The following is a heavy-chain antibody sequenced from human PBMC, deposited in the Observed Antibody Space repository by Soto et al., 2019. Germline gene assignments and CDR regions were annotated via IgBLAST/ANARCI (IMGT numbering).Heavy chain of an antibody. CDR3: ARPSSVSDSQWLGFDP. D-gene: IGHD6-19*01. J-gene: IGHJ5*02. CDR1: GCSFASYW. Sequence: PGESLKICCRGSGCSFASYWVAWMRQVPGKGLELMGVIYPGDSDIRYSPSFQGQVTISADKSISTAYLQWSSLKASDTAMYYCARPSSVSDSQWLGFDPWGQGTLVTVSS. CDR2: IYPGDSDI. V-gene: IGHV5-51*01.